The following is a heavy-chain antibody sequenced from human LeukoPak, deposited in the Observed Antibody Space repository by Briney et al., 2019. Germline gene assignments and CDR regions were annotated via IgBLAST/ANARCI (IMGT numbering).Heavy chain of an antibody. V-gene: IGHV4-39*07. Sequence: SETLSLTCTVSGGSISSSSYYWGWIRQPPGKGLEWIGSIYYRGSTYYNPSLKSRVTISVDTSKNQFSLKLSSVTAADTAVYYCARPLESPHTAAAADDAFDIWGQGTMVTVSS. CDR3: ARPLESPHTAAAADDAFDI. D-gene: IGHD6-13*01. CDR1: GGSISSSSYY. J-gene: IGHJ3*02. CDR2: IYYRGST.